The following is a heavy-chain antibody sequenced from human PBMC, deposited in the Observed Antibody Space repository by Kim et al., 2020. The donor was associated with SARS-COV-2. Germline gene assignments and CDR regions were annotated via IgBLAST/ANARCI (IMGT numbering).Heavy chain of an antibody. J-gene: IGHJ5*02. CDR1: GYSFTSYW. D-gene: IGHD6-13*01. CDR2: IYPGDSDT. V-gene: IGHV5-51*01. CDR3: ARLKRSSWYLSWFDP. Sequence: GESLKISCKGSGYSFTSYWIGWVRQMPGKGLEWMGIIYPGDSDTRYSPSFQGQVTISADKSISTAYLQWSSLKASDTAMYYCARLKRSSWYLSWFDPWGQGTLVTVSS.